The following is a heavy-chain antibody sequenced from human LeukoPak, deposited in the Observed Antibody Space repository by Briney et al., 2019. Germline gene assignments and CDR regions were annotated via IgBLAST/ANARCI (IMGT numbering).Heavy chain of an antibody. CDR1: GGSFSGYY. J-gene: IGHJ3*02. Sequence: SETLSLTCAVYGGSFSGYYWSWIRQPPGKGREWIGEINHSGSTNYNPSLKSRVTISVDTSKNQFSLKLSSVTAADTAVYYCARLSTRAFDIWGQGTMVTVSS. D-gene: IGHD2-2*01. CDR2: INHSGST. V-gene: IGHV4-34*01. CDR3: ARLSTRAFDI.